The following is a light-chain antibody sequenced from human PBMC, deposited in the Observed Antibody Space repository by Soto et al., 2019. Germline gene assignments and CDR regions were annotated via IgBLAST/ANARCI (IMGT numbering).Light chain of an antibody. V-gene: IGKV1-6*01. CDR3: LQDFNFPFT. CDR2: AAS. CDR1: QGIRSH. J-gene: IGKJ2*01. Sequence: AIQMTQSPSSLSASLGDRVTITCRASQGIRSHLAWYQQKPGTAPKVLISAASSLQTGVPSRFSGSGSGTDFTLTISSLQPEDFATYYCLQDFNFPFTFGQGTKLEVK.